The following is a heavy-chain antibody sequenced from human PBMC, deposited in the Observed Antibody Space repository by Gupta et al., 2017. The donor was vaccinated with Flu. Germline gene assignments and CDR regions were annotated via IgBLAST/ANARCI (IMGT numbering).Heavy chain of an antibody. J-gene: IGHJ1*01. CDR2: INAADGDT. V-gene: IGHV1-3*01. D-gene: IGHD2-8*01. CDR1: EHMFSRYA. CDR3: ARGAAYCSNGVSSWGYYFQD. Sequence: QVNLVQSGAEVKKPGAPVKVSCKAPEHMFSRYAMYWVRQAPGQRREWMGRINAADGDTRYSQKFQGRITITTDTFASTAYMELSSLRSEDTAVYYCARGAAYCSNGVSSWGYYFQDWGQGTLVTVSS.